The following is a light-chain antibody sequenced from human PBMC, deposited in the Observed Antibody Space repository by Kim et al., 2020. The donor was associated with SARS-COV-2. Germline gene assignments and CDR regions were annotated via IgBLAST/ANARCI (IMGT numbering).Light chain of an antibody. CDR2: GNG. CDR3: HSYDNSLRESI. CDR1: SSNIGAVYD. Sequence: QSALTQPPSVSGDPGQRVTISCSGNSSNIGAVYDVHWYQQFPGAAPNLLINGNGDGASGVPDRFSYSKSGTSASLAITDLQTEDEADYYCHSYDNSLRESIFGGGTQLTVL. J-gene: IGLJ7*01. V-gene: IGLV1-40*01.